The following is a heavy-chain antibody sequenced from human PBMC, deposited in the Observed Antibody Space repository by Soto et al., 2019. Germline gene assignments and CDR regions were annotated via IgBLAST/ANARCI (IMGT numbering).Heavy chain of an antibody. Sequence: PGGSLSLSSAAYGLTCSNLAMSWVRQAPGRGLDRPCAMTGSDGSTHSAVVAKGRFTISRDKSNSMLYLETSRLRSDDTAVYYCRRGFSSVNGYPPDFLGQGALVTVSS. J-gene: IGHJ4*02. CDR2: MTGSDGST. CDR3: RRGFSSVNGYPPDF. CDR1: GLTCSNLA. D-gene: IGHD5-18*01. V-gene: IGHV3-23*01.